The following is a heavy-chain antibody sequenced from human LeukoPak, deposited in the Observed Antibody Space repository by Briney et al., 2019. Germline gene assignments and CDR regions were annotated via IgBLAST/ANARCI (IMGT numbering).Heavy chain of an antibody. Sequence: GGSLGLSCAASGFTFSSYAMSWVRQAPGKGLEWVSAISGSGGSTNYADSVKGRFTISRDNSKNTLSLQMNSLRAEDTAVYYCAKRVVAATSYYFDYWGQGSLVTVSS. CDR2: ISGSGGST. D-gene: IGHD2-15*01. CDR1: GFTFSSYA. CDR3: AKRVVAATSYYFDY. V-gene: IGHV3-23*01. J-gene: IGHJ4*02.